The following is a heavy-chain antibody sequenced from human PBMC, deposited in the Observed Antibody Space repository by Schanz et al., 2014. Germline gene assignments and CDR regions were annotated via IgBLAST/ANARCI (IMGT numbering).Heavy chain of an antibody. Sequence: EVVLVESGGASVQPGGSLRLSCAASGFTFSNYVMDWVRQAPGTGLEWVASITYNGDSTYYTDSVKGRFTISRDNSRNTLYPQMDGLSAEYTAVYYCANPPPGYLITWYTYYFVSWGQGTLVTVSS. CDR1: GFTFSNYV. D-gene: IGHD1-1*01. V-gene: IGHV3-23*04. CDR2: ITYNGDST. J-gene: IGHJ4*02. CDR3: ANPPPGYLITWYTYYFVS.